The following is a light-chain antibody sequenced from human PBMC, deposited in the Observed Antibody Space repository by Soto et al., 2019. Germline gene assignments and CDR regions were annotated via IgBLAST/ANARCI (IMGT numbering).Light chain of an antibody. J-gene: IGLJ1*01. CDR1: SSDVGGYNY. CDR3: SSYTATSALV. CDR2: EVS. Sequence: QSGLTQPASVSGSPGQSITISCTGTSSDVGGYNYVSWYQHHPGKAPKLMIFEVSNRPSGVSNRFSGSKSGSTASLTISGLQAEDEADYHCSSYTATSALVFGTGTKLTVL. V-gene: IGLV2-14*01.